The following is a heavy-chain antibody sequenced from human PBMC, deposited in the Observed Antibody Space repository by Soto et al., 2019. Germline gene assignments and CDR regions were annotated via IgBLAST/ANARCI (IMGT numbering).Heavy chain of an antibody. V-gene: IGHV3-74*01. CDR1: GSSFSNDW. Sequence: EVQLVESGGGLLQPGGSLRLSCAVSGSSFSNDWMHWVRQAPGKGLVWVSHINSDGSSTNYAAFVKGRFTIARDNAKNTVYLQMNSRRAEDKAVYYCARDRSYTLDVWGQGTKVTVSS. CDR3: ARDRSYTLDV. CDR2: INSDGSST. J-gene: IGHJ6*02. D-gene: IGHD4-4*01.